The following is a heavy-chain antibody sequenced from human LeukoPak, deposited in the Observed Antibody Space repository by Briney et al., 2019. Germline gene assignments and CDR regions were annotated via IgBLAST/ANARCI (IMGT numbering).Heavy chain of an antibody. J-gene: IGHJ3*02. CDR3: TRDPIYYDSSGYADAFDI. CDR1: GFTFSSYA. V-gene: IGHV3-49*03. CDR2: IRSKAYGGTT. Sequence: PGGSLRLSCTASGFTFSSYAMSWFRQAPGKGLEWVGFIRSKAYGGTTEYAASVKGRFTISRDDSKSIAYLQMNSLKTEDTAVYYCTRDPIYYDSSGYADAFDIWGQGTMVTVSS. D-gene: IGHD3-22*01.